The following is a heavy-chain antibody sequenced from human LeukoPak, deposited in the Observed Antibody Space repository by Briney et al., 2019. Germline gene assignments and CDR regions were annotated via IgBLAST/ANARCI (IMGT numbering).Heavy chain of an antibody. J-gene: IGHJ4*02. CDR1: GGSIRSYY. D-gene: IGHD3-22*01. CDR2: IYYSGST. CDR3: ARANYYDSSGYFDY. V-gene: IGHV4-59*01. Sequence: KTSETLSLTCTVSGGSIRSYYWSWIRQPPGKGLEWIGYIYYSGSTNYNPSLKSRVTISVDTSKNQFSLKLSSVTAADTAVYYCARANYYDSSGYFDYWGQGTLVTVSS.